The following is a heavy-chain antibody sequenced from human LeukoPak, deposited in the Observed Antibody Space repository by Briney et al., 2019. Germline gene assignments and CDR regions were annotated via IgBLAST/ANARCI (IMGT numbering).Heavy chain of an antibody. CDR2: IKQDGSEK. D-gene: IGHD5-18*01. J-gene: IGHJ4*02. Sequence: GGSLRLSCAASGFTFSSYWMSWVRQAPGKGLEWVANIKQDGSEKYYVDSVKGRFTISRDNAKNSLYLQMNSLRAEDTAVYYCAKDRSSSGYSYGLDYWGQGTLVTVSS. CDR3: AKDRSSSGYSYGLDY. V-gene: IGHV3-7*01. CDR1: GFTFSSYW.